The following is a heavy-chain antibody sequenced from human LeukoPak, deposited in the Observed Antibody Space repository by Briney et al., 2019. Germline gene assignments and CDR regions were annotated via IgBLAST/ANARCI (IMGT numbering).Heavy chain of an antibody. V-gene: IGHV3-74*01. D-gene: IGHD1-26*01. CDR2: INEDGSTT. J-gene: IGHJ4*02. CDR3: VRDLGGRSGH. CDR1: GFTFSNYG. Sequence: GGSLRLSCIASGFTFSNYGMSWVRQAPGKGLVWVSRINEDGSTTNYADSVKGRSTIFRDNAKNTLYLQMNSLRAEDTAVYYCVRDLGGRSGHWGQGTLVTVSS.